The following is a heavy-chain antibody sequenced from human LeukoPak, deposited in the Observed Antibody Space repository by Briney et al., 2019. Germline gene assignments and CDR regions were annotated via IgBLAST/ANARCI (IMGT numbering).Heavy chain of an antibody. J-gene: IGHJ6*03. D-gene: IGHD4-17*01. V-gene: IGHV1-18*01. Sequence: ASVKVSCKASGYTFTNYGISWVRQAPGQGLEWMGWISAYSGNTKYAQKVQGRVTMTTDTSTSTAYMELRSLRSDDTAVYYCARGPHQYGVYYYYMDVWGKGTTVTVSS. CDR1: GYTFTNYG. CDR3: ARGPHQYGVYYYYMDV. CDR2: ISAYSGNT.